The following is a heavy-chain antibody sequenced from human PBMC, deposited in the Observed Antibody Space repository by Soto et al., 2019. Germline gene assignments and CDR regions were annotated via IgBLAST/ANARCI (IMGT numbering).Heavy chain of an antibody. CDR1: GFTFSLYS. J-gene: IGHJ4*02. CDR2: ITSSSSYI. CDR3: GRASASDSRPDY. Sequence: PGGSLRLSCAASGFTFSLYSMIWVRQAPGKVLEWVASITSSSSYIYYEDSLKGRFTISRDNAKNSLFLQLDSLRAEDTAVYFCGRASASDSRPDYWGQGTLVTVSS. D-gene: IGHD3-22*01. V-gene: IGHV3-21*01.